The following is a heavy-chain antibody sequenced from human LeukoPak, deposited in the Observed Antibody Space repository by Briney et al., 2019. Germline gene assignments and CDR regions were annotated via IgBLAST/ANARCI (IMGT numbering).Heavy chain of an antibody. D-gene: IGHD3-22*01. J-gene: IGHJ4*02. V-gene: IGHV4-59*01. CDR1: GGSISSYY. CDR3: ARVRNYFDSSGYYYAYYFDF. CDR2: IYYSGST. Sequence: SETLSLTCTVSGGSISSYYWSWIRQPPGKGLEWIGYIYYSGSTNYNPSLKSRVTISVDTSKNQFSLKLSSVTAADTAVYYCARVRNYFDSSGYYYAYYFDFWGQGTLVTVSS.